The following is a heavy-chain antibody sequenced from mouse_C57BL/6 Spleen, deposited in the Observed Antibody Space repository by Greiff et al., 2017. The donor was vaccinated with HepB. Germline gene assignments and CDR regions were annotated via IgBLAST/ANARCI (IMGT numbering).Heavy chain of an antibody. J-gene: IGHJ3*01. V-gene: IGHV5-12*01. CDR1: GFTFSDYY. D-gene: IGHD1-1*01. Sequence: EVQGVESGGGLVQPGGSLKLSCAASGFTFSDYYMYWVRQTPEKRLEWVAYISNGGGSTYYPDTVKGRFTISRDNAKNTLYLQMSRLKSEDTAMYYCARRGGSSPWFAYWGQGTLVTVSA. CDR3: ARRGGSSPWFAY. CDR2: ISNGGGST.